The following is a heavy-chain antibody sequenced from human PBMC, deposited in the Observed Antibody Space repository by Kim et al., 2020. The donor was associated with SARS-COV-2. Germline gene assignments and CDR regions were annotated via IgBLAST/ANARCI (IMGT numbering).Heavy chain of an antibody. CDR3: AKDYDFWSGYPPDYYGM. CDR2: ISYDGSNK. CDR1: GFTFSSYG. Sequence: GGSLRLSCAASGFTFSSYGMHWVRQAPGKGLEWVAVISYDGSNKYYADSVKGRFTISRDNSKNTLYLQMNSLRAEDTAVYYCAKDYDFWSGYPPDYYGM. V-gene: IGHV3-30*18. D-gene: IGHD3-3*01. J-gene: IGHJ6*01.